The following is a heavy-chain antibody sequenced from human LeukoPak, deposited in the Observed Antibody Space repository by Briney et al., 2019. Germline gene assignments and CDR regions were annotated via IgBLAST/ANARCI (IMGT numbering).Heavy chain of an antibody. CDR1: GGSISSYY. CDR3: ARQGVATAIDY. Sequence: PSETLSLTCTVSGGSISSYYWSWIRQPAGKCLEWVGRIYASGNTNYNPSLKSRVTMSVDTSKNLFALKLSSVTAADTAVYYCARQGVATAIDYWGQGTLVTVSS. V-gene: IGHV4-4*07. CDR2: IYASGNT. J-gene: IGHJ4*02. D-gene: IGHD2-21*02.